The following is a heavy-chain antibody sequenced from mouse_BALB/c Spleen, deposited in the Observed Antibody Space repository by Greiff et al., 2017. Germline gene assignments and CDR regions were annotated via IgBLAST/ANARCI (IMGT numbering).Heavy chain of an antibody. D-gene: IGHD4-1*01. CDR1: GFNIKDTY. J-gene: IGHJ3*01. Sequence: EVKLVESGAELVKPGASVKLSCTASGFNIKDTYMHWVKQRPEQGLEWIGRIDPANGNTKYDPKFQGKATITADTSSNTAYLQLSSLTSEDAAVYYYGPLGFPAWFAYWGQGTLVTVSA. CDR2: IDPANGNT. V-gene: IGHV14-3*02. CDR3: GPLGFPAWFAY.